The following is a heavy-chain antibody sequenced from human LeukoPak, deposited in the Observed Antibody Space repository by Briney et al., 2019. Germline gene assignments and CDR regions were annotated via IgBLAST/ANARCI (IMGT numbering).Heavy chain of an antibody. CDR1: GGSFSGYY. CDR3: ARRGYQPDV. Sequence: SETLSLTCAVYGGSFSGYYWSWIRQPPGKGLEWIGEINHSGSTNYNPSLKSRVTISVDTSKNQFSLKLSSVTAADTAVYYCARRGYQPDVWGQGTTVTVSS. D-gene: IGHD5-18*01. CDR2: INHSGST. V-gene: IGHV4-34*01. J-gene: IGHJ6*02.